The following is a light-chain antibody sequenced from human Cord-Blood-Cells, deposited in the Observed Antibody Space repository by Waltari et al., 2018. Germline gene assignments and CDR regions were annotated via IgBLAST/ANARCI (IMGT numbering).Light chain of an antibody. CDR1: SRDVGGYNY. J-gene: IGLJ3*02. Sequence: QSALTQPASVSGSTGQSITISCTGTSRDVGGYNYVFWYQQHPGKAPKLMIYDVSKRTSGVSNGFSGSKSGNTASLPISGLQAEDESDYCCSSYTSSSTLVFGGGTKLTVL. V-gene: IGLV2-14*01. CDR3: SSYTSSSTLV. CDR2: DVS.